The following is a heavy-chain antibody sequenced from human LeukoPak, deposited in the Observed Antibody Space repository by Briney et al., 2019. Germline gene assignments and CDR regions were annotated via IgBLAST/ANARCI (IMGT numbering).Heavy chain of an antibody. CDR3: ARQEGGIVGPY. D-gene: IGHD1-26*01. J-gene: IGHJ4*02. V-gene: IGHV4-61*02. CDR1: GGSISSSSYY. CDR2: IYTGGST. Sequence: PSETLSLTCTVSGGSISSSSYYWGWIRQPAGKGLEWIGRIYTGGSTNYNPSLKSRVTMSVDTSKNQFSLKLNSVTAADTAVYYCARQEGGIVGPYWGQGTLVTVSS.